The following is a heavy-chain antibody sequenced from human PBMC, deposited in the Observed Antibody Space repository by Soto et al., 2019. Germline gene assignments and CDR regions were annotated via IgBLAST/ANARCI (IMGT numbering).Heavy chain of an antibody. CDR2: IYYSGST. D-gene: IGHD3-22*01. CDR3: ARDYYDSSGPMPGAFDI. CDR1: GGSISSGDYY. J-gene: IGHJ3*02. V-gene: IGHV4-30-4*01. Sequence: TLSLTCTVSGGSISSGDYYWSWILQPPGKGLEWIGYIYYSGSTYYNPSLKSRVTISVDTSKNQFSLKLSSVTAADTAVYYCARDYYDSSGPMPGAFDIWGQGTMVTVSS.